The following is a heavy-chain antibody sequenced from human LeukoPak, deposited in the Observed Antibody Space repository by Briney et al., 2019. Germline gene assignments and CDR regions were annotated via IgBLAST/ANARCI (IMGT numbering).Heavy chain of an antibody. J-gene: IGHJ1*01. D-gene: IGHD5-18*01. CDR1: AYTFTDYY. CDR2: INPNSGGA. Sequence: VASVKVSCKASAYTFTDYYMHWVRQAPGQGLEWMGWINPNSGGANYAQKFQGRVTMTRDTSITTAYMELSRLTSDDTAVYYCARDSGFIQLWPRQFQHWGQGTLVTVSS. CDR3: ARDSGFIQLWPRQFQH. V-gene: IGHV1-2*02.